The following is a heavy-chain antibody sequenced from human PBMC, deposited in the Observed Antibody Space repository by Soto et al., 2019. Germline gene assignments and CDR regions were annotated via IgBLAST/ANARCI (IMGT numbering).Heavy chain of an antibody. J-gene: IGHJ6*02. D-gene: IGHD3-22*01. Sequence: GGSLRLSCAASGFTFSSYAMSWVRQAPGKGLEWVSAISSSGGSTYYADSVKGRFTISRDNAKNSLYLQMNSLRAEDTAVYYCARVNGYYYYGMDVWGQGTPVTVSS. V-gene: IGHV3-23*01. CDR1: GFTFSSYA. CDR2: ISSSGGST. CDR3: ARVNGYYYYGMDV.